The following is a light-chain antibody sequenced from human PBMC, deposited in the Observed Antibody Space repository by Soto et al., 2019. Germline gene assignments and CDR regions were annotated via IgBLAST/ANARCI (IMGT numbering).Light chain of an antibody. J-gene: IGKJ1*01. CDR2: KAS. CDR3: QQYKIFWT. Sequence: DIQMTPSRSTLSESVWDRVTINSRASQTISSWLAWYQQKPGKAPKLLIYKASTLKSGVPSRFSGSGSGTDFTLTISSLQSDDFATYYCQQYKIFWTFGQGTKVDIK. V-gene: IGKV1-5*03. CDR1: QTISSW.